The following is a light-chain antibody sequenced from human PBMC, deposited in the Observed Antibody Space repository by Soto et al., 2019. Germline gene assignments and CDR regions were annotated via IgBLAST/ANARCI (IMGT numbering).Light chain of an antibody. V-gene: IGLV2-14*01. CDR1: SSDVGGYNY. CDR3: SSYTSSSPFV. J-gene: IGLJ1*01. CDR2: DVS. Sequence: QSVLTQPASVSGSPGQSITISCTGTSSDVGGYNYVSWYQQLPGKAPKLMIYDVSNRPSGVSNRFSGSKSGNTASLTISGLQAEDEADYYCSSYTSSSPFVFGTGTKLTVL.